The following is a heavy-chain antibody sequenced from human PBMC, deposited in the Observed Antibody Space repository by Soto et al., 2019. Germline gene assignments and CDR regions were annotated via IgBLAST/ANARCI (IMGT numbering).Heavy chain of an antibody. CDR1: GFTFDDYA. CDR2: ISWNSGSI. D-gene: IGHD6-19*01. V-gene: IGHV3-9*01. CDR3: AKVSQWLVQEDAFDI. Sequence: EVQLVESGGGLVQPGRSLRLSCAASGFTFDDYAMHWVRQAPGKGLEWGSGISWNSGSIGYADSVKGRFTISRDNAKNSLYLQMNSLRAEDTALYYCAKVSQWLVQEDAFDIWGQGTMVTVSS. J-gene: IGHJ3*02.